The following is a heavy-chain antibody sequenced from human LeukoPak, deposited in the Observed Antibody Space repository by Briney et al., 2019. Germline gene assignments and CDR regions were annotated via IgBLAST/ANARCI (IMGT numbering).Heavy chain of an antibody. CDR2: ISSSGGST. CDR1: GSTFTIDC. J-gene: IGHJ4*02. V-gene: IGHV3-23*01. Sequence: GGSLRLSCALSGSTFTIDCMTWVPRAPGKGLEWVSAISSSGGSTYYAHSVKGRFTISRNNSKNTLHLQMNSRRARDTAVYDFAKEGDYEILTGYPRGIYYWGQGNLVTVST. D-gene: IGHD3-9*01. CDR3: AKEGDYEILTGYPRGIYY.